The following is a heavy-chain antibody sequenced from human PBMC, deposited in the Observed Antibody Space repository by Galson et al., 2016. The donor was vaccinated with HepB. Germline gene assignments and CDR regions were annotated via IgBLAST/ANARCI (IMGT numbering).Heavy chain of an antibody. Sequence: QSGAEVKKPGESLRISCKGFGYSFNSYWINWVRQMPGKGLEWMGWVDPRDSHTNYSPSFQGHVTISADESISTAYLQWSSQKASDTAMYFCARVERDTYYYYAMDVWGQGTTVTVSS. CDR1: GYSFNSYW. J-gene: IGHJ6*02. CDR2: VDPRDSHT. D-gene: IGHD5-24*01. CDR3: ARVERDTYYYYAMDV. V-gene: IGHV5-10-1*01.